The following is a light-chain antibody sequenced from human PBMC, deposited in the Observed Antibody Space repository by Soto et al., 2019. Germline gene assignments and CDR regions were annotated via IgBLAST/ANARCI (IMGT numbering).Light chain of an antibody. CDR1: QSVLHSPNNKNY. J-gene: IGKJ1*01. CDR3: HQYNGIPWT. V-gene: IGKV4-1*01. Sequence: DIVMTQSPDSLAVSLGERATINCKSSQSVLHSPNNKNYLAWYQQQPGQPPKLLIYWGSTRESGVPDRFSGSGSGTDFTLTISSLQAEDVAVYYCHQYNGIPWTFGQGTKVEIK. CDR2: WGS.